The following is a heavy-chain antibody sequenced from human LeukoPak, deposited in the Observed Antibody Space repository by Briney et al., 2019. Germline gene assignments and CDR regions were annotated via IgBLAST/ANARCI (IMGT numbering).Heavy chain of an antibody. V-gene: IGHV3-64*01. Sequence: LGLSHARSRCACNGYTFRWVRQAPGKGLEYVSAISSNGGSTYYANSVKGRFTISRDNSKNTLYLQMGSLRAEDMAVYYCALQLGHYYGMDVWGQGTTVTVSS. CDR2: ISSNGGST. CDR3: ALQLGHYYGMDV. J-gene: IGHJ6*02. D-gene: IGHD6-6*01. CDR1: RCACNGYT.